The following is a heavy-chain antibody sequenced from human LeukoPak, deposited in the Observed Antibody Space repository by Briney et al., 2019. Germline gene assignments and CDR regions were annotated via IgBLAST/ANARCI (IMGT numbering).Heavy chain of an antibody. J-gene: IGHJ4*02. D-gene: IGHD4-17*01. CDR3: ARRGSGYGDNSFDY. V-gene: IGHV1-69*06. Sequence: ASVKVSCKASGYTFTGYYMHWVRQAPGQGLEWMGGIIPIFGTANYAQKFQGRVTITADKSTSTAYMELSSLRSEDTAVYYCARRGSGYGDNSFDYWGQGTLVTVSS. CDR1: GYTFTGYY. CDR2: IIPIFGTA.